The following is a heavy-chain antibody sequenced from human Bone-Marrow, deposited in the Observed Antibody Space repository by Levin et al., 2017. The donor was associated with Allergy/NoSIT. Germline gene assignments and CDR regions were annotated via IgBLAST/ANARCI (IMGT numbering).Heavy chain of an antibody. V-gene: IGHV3-30*18. D-gene: IGHD4-17*01. Sequence: GESLKISCAASGFTFSSYGMHWVRQAPGKGLEWVAVISYDGSNKYYADSVKGRFTISRDNSKNTLYLQMNSLRAEDTAVYYCAKDQTTVTTPKPYYFDYWGQGTLVTVSS. CDR2: ISYDGSNK. CDR1: GFTFSSYG. CDR3: AKDQTTVTTPKPYYFDY. J-gene: IGHJ4*02.